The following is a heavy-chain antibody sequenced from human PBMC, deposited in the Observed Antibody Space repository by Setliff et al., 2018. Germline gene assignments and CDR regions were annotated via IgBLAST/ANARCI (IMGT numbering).Heavy chain of an antibody. D-gene: IGHD3-3*01. CDR3: ARGITGNYNFWSGYYNYYYYYMDV. CDR1: GGSISSYY. CDR2: IYIGGSA. Sequence: SETLSLTCTVSGGSISSYYWSWIRQPAGKGLEWIGHIYIGGSANYNPSLKSRVTMSVDTSKNQFSLKLSSVTAADTAVYYCARGITGNYNFWSGYYNYYYYYMDVWGKGTTVTVSS. V-gene: IGHV4-4*07. J-gene: IGHJ6*03.